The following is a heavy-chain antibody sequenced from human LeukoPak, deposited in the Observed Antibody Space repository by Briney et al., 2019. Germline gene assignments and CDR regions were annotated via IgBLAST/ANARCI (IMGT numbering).Heavy chain of an antibody. V-gene: IGHV4-39*07. CDR1: GGSISSTNYY. CDR2: IHSSGST. Sequence: SETLSLTCTVSGGSISSTNYYWGWIRQPPGKGLEWIGRIHSSGSTNHNPSLKSRVTISVDTSKNQFSLKLSSVTAADTAVYYCARGRPAAYYYYYYMDVWGKGTTVTVSS. CDR3: ARGRPAAYYYYYYMDV. D-gene: IGHD2-2*01. J-gene: IGHJ6*03.